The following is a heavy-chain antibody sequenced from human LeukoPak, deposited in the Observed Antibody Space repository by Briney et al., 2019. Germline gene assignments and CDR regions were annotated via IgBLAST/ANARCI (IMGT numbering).Heavy chain of an antibody. CDR2: IKSETDGGTT. Sequence: GGSLRLSCAASGFIFSNAWMSWVRQAPGKGLEWVGRIKSETDGGTTDYAAPVKGRFTISRDDSKSTLFLQMNSLISEDTAVYYCTTNKDSWGQGTLVTVSS. CDR3: TTNKDS. V-gene: IGHV3-15*01. J-gene: IGHJ4*02. CDR1: GFIFSNAW. D-gene: IGHD1/OR15-1a*01.